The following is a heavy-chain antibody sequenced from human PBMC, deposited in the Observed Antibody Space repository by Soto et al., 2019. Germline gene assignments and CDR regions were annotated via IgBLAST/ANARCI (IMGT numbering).Heavy chain of an antibody. CDR3: AITIFGVVPEYYFDY. V-gene: IGHV1-3*01. Sequence: ASVKVSCKASGYTFTSYAMHWVRQAPGQRLEWMGWINAGNGNTKYSQKFQGRVTITRDTSASTAYMELSSLRSEGTAVYYCAITIFGVVPEYYFDYWGQGTLVTVSS. CDR2: INAGNGNT. CDR1: GYTFTSYA. D-gene: IGHD3-3*01. J-gene: IGHJ4*02.